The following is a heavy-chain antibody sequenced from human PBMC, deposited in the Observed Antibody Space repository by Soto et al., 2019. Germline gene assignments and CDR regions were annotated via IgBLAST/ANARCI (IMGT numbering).Heavy chain of an antibody. CDR2: IYYSGST. V-gene: IGHV4-59*01. J-gene: IGHJ5*02. Sequence: SETLSLNCTVSGGAISSYYWSWIRQHPGKGLEWIGYIYYSGSTNYNPSLKSRVTISVDTSKNQFSLKLSSVTAADTAVYYCARDRLGSNWFDPWGQGTLVTVSS. CDR3: ARDRLGSNWFDP. CDR1: GGAISSYY.